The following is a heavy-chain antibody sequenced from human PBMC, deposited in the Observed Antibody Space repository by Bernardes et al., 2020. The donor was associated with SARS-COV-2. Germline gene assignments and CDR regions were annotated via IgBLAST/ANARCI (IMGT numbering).Heavy chain of an antibody. V-gene: IGHV3-74*01. D-gene: IGHD4-17*01. CDR3: ARDRYGANDY. CDR1: GFTFSDYC. CDR2: INNDETTT. Sequence: GGSLRLSCAASGFTFSDYCMHWVRHAPGKGLEWVSRINNDETTTPFADSVKGRFTISRDNSKNTLYLQMNSLRTEDTAVYFCARDRYGANDYWGQGTLVTVSS. J-gene: IGHJ4*02.